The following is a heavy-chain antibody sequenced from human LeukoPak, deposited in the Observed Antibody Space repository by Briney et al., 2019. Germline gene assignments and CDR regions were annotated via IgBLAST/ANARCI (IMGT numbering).Heavy chain of an antibody. CDR2: ITGSGGRT. CDR1: GFTFSNYA. J-gene: IGHJ4*02. D-gene: IGHD3-22*01. V-gene: IGHV3-23*01. Sequence: PGGSLRLSCATSGFTFSNYAMNWVRQAPGKGLEWVSAITGSGGRTYYADSVKGRFTISRDNAKNSLYLQMNSLRAEDTAVYYCARDLYRIVVVPHYFDYWGQGTLVTVSS. CDR3: ARDLYRIVVVPHYFDY.